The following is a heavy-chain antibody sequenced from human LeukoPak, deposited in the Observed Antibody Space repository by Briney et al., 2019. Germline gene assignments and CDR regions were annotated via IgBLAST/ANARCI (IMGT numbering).Heavy chain of an antibody. J-gene: IGHJ4*02. V-gene: IGHV1-18*01. CDR3: ASTGDYYDSSGYSNPLYY. CDR2: ISAYNGNT. D-gene: IGHD3-22*01. Sequence: ASVKVSCKASGYTFTSYGISWVRQAPGQGLEWMGWISAYNGNTNYAQKLQGRVTMTTDTSTSTAYMELRSLRSDGTAVYYCASTGDYYDSSGYSNPLYYWGQGTLVTVSS. CDR1: GYTFTSYG.